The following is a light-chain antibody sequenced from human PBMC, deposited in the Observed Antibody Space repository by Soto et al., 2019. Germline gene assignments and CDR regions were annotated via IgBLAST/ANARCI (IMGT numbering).Light chain of an antibody. CDR2: AAS. Sequence: DIRMTQSPSSLSASVGDRVTITCRASQSISSYLNWYQQKPGKAPKLLIYAASSLQSGVPSRFSGSGSGTDFTLTISSLQPEDFATYYCQQSYSTFHTFGQGTKLEIK. J-gene: IGKJ2*01. CDR3: QQSYSTFHT. V-gene: IGKV1-39*01. CDR1: QSISSY.